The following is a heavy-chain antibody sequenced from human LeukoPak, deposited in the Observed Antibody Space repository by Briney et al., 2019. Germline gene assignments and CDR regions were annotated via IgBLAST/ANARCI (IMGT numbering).Heavy chain of an antibody. CDR3: ARGEGYCSGGSCLVDY. CDR2: IIPIFGTA. CDR1: GGTFSSYA. Sequence: SVKVSCKASGGTFSSYAISWVRQAPGQGLEWMGRIIPIFGTANYAQKFQGRVTITTDESTSTAYMELRSLRSEDTAVYYCARGEGYCSGGSCLVDYWGQGTLVTVSS. D-gene: IGHD2-15*01. J-gene: IGHJ4*02. V-gene: IGHV1-69*05.